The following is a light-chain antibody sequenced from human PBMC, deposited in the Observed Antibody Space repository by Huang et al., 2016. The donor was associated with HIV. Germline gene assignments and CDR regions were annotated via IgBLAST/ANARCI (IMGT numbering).Light chain of an antibody. CDR3: QQYNDWPPIT. V-gene: IGKV3-15*01. J-gene: IGKJ3*01. CDR2: GAS. CDR1: QSISSN. Sequence: EIVLTQSPATLSVPPGERATLSCRASQSISSNLAWFQQKPGQAPRLLIFGASTRAAGIPARVSGSGSGTEFTLTISSLQSEDFAVYYCQQYNDWPPITFGPGTKVEI.